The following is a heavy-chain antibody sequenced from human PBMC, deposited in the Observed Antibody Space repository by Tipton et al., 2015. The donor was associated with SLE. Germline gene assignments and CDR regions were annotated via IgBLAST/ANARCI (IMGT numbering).Heavy chain of an antibody. Sequence: TLSLTCAGYGGSFSDYYWCWIRQPPGKGQEWIGEIKHSGSTNYNPSLQSRVTISVDTSKNPFSLQPGSVTAADTAVYYCARGSSGLYWYFDLWGRGTLVTVSS. V-gene: IGHV4-34*01. J-gene: IGHJ2*01. CDR2: IKHSGST. CDR1: GGSFSDYY. CDR3: ARGSSGLYWYFDL. D-gene: IGHD6-19*01.